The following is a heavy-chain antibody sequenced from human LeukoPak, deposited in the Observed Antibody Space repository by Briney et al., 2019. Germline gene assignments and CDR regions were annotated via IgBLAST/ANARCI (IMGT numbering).Heavy chain of an antibody. D-gene: IGHD3-10*01. CDR3: ATVMVRGVIDWFDP. V-gene: IGHV1-18*01. CDR1: GYTFTSYG. CDR2: ISAYNGNT. Sequence: ASVNVSCKASGYTFTSYGISWVRQAPGQGLEWMGWISAYNGNTNYAQKLQGRVTMTTDTSTSTAYMELRSLRSDDTAVYYCATVMVRGVIDWFDPWGQGTLVTVSS. J-gene: IGHJ5*02.